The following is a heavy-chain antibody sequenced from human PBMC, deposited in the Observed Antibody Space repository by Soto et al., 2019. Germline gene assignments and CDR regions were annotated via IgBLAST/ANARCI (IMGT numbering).Heavy chain of an antibody. CDR2: INSDGSST. Sequence: GGSLRLSCAASGFTFSSYWMHWVRQAPGKGLVWVSRINSDGSSTSYADSVKGRFTISRDNAKNTLYLQMNSLRVEDTAVYYCAREVPSRYARSVDYWGQGTLVTVSS. V-gene: IGHV3-74*01. CDR1: GFTFSSYW. CDR3: AREVPSRYARSVDY. J-gene: IGHJ4*02. D-gene: IGHD1-1*01.